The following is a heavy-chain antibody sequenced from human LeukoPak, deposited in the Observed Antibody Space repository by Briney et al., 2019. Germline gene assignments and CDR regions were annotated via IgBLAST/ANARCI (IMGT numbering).Heavy chain of an antibody. V-gene: IGHV3-74*01. CDR1: GFTFSSYW. CDR2: INSDGSST. D-gene: IGHD2-15*01. CDR3: ARDLRYCSGGSCFIYFDY. J-gene: IGHJ4*02. Sequence: GGSLRLSCAASGFTFSSYWMHWVRQAPGKGLVWVSRINSDGSSTSYADSVKGRFTISRDNAKNTLYLQMNSLRAEDTAVYYCARDLRYCSGGSCFIYFDYWGQGTLVTVSS.